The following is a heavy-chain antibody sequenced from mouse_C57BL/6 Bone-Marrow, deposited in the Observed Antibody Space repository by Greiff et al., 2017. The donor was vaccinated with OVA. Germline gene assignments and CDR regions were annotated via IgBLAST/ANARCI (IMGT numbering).Heavy chain of an antibody. J-gene: IGHJ1*03. CDR1: GYTFTSYG. CDR3: ARMDTTVVATRHWYFDV. V-gene: IGHV1-81*01. D-gene: IGHD1-1*01. Sequence: VQLQQSGAELARPGASVKLSCKASGYTFTSYGISWVKQRTGQGLEWIGEIYPRSGNNYYNEKFKGKATLTADKSSSTAYIELRSLTSEYSAVYFCARMDTTVVATRHWYFDVWGTGTTVTVSS. CDR2: IYPRSGNN.